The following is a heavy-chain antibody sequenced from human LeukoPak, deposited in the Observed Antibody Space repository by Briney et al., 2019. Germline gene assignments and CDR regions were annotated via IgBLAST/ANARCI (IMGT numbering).Heavy chain of an antibody. CDR2: INAGNGNT. CDR1: GYTFTSHA. CDR3: AREGSGVLRYFDWLRRVDQRYYYYYGMDV. V-gene: IGHV1-3*01. Sequence: ASVKVSCKASGYTFTSHAMHWVRQAPGQRLEWMGWINAGNGNTKYSQKFQGRVTITRDTSASTAYMELSSLRSEDTAVYYCAREGSGVLRYFDWLRRVDQRYYYYYGMDVWGKGTTVTVSS. J-gene: IGHJ6*04. D-gene: IGHD3-9*01.